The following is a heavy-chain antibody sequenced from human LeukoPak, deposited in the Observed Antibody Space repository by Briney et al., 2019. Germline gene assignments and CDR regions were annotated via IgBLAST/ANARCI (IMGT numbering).Heavy chain of an antibody. CDR2: INPSDGDT. Sequence: ASVKVSCKASRYSFTSYYIHWVRQAPGQGLEWMGIINPSDGDTLYAQMFKGGVTLTRDPYTSPVSMELSSLTSEDPAVYFCARDQGRAADYVWGSSFDYWGQGALVTVSS. CDR3: ARDQGRAADYVWGSSFDY. J-gene: IGHJ4*02. V-gene: IGHV1-46*01. D-gene: IGHD3-16*01. CDR1: RYSFTSYY.